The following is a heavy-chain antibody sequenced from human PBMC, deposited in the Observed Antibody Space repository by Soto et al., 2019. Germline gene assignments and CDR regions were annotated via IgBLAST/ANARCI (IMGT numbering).Heavy chain of an antibody. J-gene: IGHJ6*02. CDR1: GYTFTSYA. V-gene: IGHV1-3*01. CDR2: INAGNGNT. CDR3: AREVVQWPGPYYYGMDV. Sequence: ASVKVSCKASGYTFTSYAMHWVRQAPGQRLEWMGWINAGNGNTKYSQKFQGRVTITRDTSASTAYMELSSLRSEDTAVYYCAREVVQWPGPYYYGMDVWGQGTKVTVSS. D-gene: IGHD6-19*01.